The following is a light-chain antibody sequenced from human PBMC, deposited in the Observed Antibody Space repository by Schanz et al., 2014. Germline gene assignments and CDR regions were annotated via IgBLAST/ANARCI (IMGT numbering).Light chain of an antibody. J-gene: IGLJ2*01. CDR3: SSYTSSSTLRV. V-gene: IGLV2-14*03. CDR1: SSDVGGYNY. Sequence: QSVLTQPASVSGSPGQSITISCTGTSSDVGGYNYVSWYQQHPGKAPKLMIYDVTYRPSGVSHRFSGSKSGNTASLTISGLLAEDEADYYCSSYTSSSTLRVFGGGTKLTVL. CDR2: DVT.